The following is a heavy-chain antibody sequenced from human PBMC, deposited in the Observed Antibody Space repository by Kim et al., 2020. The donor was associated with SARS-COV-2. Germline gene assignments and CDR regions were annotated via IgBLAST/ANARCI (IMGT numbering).Heavy chain of an antibody. D-gene: IGHD2-8*01. CDR2: IYYSGST. CDR1: GGSISSSSYY. Sequence: SETLSLTCTVSGGSISSSSYYWGWIRQPPGKGLEWIGSIYYSGSTYYNPSLKSRVTISVDTSKNQFSLKLSSVTAADTAVYYCARDPADLPYCTNGVCYIRPHAFDIWGQGTMVTVSS. J-gene: IGHJ3*02. V-gene: IGHV4-39*07. CDR3: ARDPADLPYCTNGVCYIRPHAFDI.